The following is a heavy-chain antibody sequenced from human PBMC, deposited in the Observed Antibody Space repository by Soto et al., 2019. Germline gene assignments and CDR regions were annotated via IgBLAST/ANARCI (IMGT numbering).Heavy chain of an antibody. CDR1: GFTFSSYG. D-gene: IGHD3-22*01. CDR3: ARDMNSSVGY. V-gene: IGHV3-33*01. J-gene: IGHJ4*02. CDR2: IWYDGSNK. Sequence: QVQLVESGGGVVQPGRSLRLSCAASGFTFSSYGMHWVRQAPGKGLEWVAVIWYDGSNKYYADSVKGRFTISRDNSKNTLYLQMNSLRAEDTDVYYCARDMNSSVGYWGQGTLVTVSS.